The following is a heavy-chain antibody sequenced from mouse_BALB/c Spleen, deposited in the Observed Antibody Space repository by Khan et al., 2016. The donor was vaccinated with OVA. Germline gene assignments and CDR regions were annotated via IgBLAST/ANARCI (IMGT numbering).Heavy chain of an antibody. Sequence: EVQLQESGAELVKPGASVKLSCTASGFNIKDTYIHWVKQRPEQGLEWIGRIDPANGNTKYDPKFQGKATITADTSSNTAYLQLSSLTSEDTAVYYGVRDYWDVFAYWGQGTLVTVSA. CDR3: VRDYWDVFAY. CDR1: GFNIKDTY. D-gene: IGHD4-1*01. V-gene: IGHV14-3*02. CDR2: IDPANGNT. J-gene: IGHJ3*01.